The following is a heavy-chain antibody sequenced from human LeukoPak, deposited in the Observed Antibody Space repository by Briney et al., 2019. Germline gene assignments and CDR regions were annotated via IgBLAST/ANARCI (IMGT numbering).Heavy chain of an antibody. J-gene: IGHJ6*03. V-gene: IGHV3-7*01. CDR3: ARAKAGSSWKGSWKKYYYMDV. CDR1: GFTFITYW. D-gene: IGHD6-13*01. CDR2: IKQDGSEK. Sequence: PGGSLRLSCAASGFTFITYWMSWVRQAPGKGLEWVANIKQDGSEKYYVDSVKGRFTISRDNAKNSLYLQMNSLRAEDTAVYYCARAKAGSSWKGSWKKYYYMDVWGKGTTVTVSS.